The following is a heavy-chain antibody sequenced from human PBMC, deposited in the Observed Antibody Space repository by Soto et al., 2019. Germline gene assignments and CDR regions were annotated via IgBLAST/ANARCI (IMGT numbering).Heavy chain of an antibody. CDR3: ARVFSSGSGGMYYFDF. D-gene: IGHD6-25*01. CDR1: SGSISSGNW. V-gene: IGHV4-4*02. Sequence: QVQLQESGPGLVESSGTLSLTCEVSSGSISSGNWWSWVRQPPGKGLEWIGEIYYTGATNYNPSLKSRVPMTIAKSKAQFPRTLRSATAADTAFYYCARVFSSGSGGMYYFDFWARESWSPSPQ. J-gene: IGHJ4*02. CDR2: IYYTGAT.